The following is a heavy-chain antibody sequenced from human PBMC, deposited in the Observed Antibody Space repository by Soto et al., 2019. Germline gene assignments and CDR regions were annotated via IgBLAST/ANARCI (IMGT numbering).Heavy chain of an antibody. CDR3: ARGGSSAPLLAFDI. J-gene: IGHJ3*02. CDR2: IYYSGST. CDR1: GGSISSYY. D-gene: IGHD2-2*01. Sequence: QVQLQESGPGLVKPSETLSLTCTVSGGSISSYYWSWIRQPPGKGLEWIGYIYYSGSTNYNPSLKSRVTISVDTSKNQFSLKLSSVTAADTAVYYCARGGSSAPLLAFDIWGQGTMVTVSS. V-gene: IGHV4-59*01.